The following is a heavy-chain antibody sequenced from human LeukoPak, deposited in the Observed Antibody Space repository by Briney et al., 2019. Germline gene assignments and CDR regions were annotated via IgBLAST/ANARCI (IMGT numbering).Heavy chain of an antibody. D-gene: IGHD1-1*01. CDR1: GFTFSSYS. V-gene: IGHV3-48*01. J-gene: IGHJ1*01. CDR3: ARGNEYFQH. CDR2: ISSSSSTI. Sequence: GESLRLSCSASGFTFSSYSMNWVRQAPGKGLEWVSYISSSSSTIYYADSVKGRFTISRDNAKNSLYLQMNSLRAEDTAVYYCARGNEYFQHWGQGTLVTVSS.